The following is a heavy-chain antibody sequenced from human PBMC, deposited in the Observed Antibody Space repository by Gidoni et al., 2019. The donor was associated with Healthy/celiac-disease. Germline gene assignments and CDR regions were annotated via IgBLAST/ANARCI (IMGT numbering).Heavy chain of an antibody. CDR1: GGSFSGYY. V-gene: IGHV4-34*01. J-gene: IGHJ3*02. D-gene: IGHD5-12*01. CDR2: INHSGST. Sequence: QVQLQQWGAGLLKPSETLSLTCAVYGGSFSGYYWSWIRQPPGKGLEWIGEINHSGSTNYNPSLKSRVTISVDTSKNQFSLKLSSVTAADTAVYYCARGGGGSGYDLSAFDIWGQGTMVTVSS. CDR3: ARGGGGSGYDLSAFDI.